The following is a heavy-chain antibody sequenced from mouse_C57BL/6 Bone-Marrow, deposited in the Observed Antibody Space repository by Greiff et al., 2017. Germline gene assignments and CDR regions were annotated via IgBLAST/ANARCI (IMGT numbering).Heavy chain of an antibody. CDR3: ASPPYYYGSSRFAY. V-gene: IGHV3-6*01. J-gene: IGHJ3*01. CDR1: GYSITSGYY. CDR2: ISYDGSN. D-gene: IGHD1-1*01. Sequence: EVQLVESGPGLVKPSQSLSLTCSVTGYSITSGYYWNWIRQFPGNKLEWMGYISYDGSNNYNPSLKNRISITRDTSKNQFFLKLNSVTTEDTATYYCASPPYYYGSSRFAYWGQGTLVTVSA.